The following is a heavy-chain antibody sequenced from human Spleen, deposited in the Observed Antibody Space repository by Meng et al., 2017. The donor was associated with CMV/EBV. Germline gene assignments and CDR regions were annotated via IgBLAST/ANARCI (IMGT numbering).Heavy chain of an antibody. CDR1: GFTFDDYA. CDR2: ISWNSGSI. CDR3: AKHRGSCSSTSCYPPEYYFDY. V-gene: IGHV3-9*01. D-gene: IGHD2-2*01. J-gene: IGHJ4*02. Sequence: SLKISCAASGFTFDDYAMHWVRQAPGKGLEWVSGISWNSGSIGYADSVKGRFTISRDNSKNTLYLQMNSLRAEDTAVYYCAKHRGSCSSTSCYPPEYYFDYWGQGTLVTVSS.